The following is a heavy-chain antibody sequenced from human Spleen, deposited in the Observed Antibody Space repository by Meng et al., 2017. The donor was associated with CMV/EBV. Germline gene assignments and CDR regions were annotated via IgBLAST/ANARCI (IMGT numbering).Heavy chain of an antibody. J-gene: IGHJ6*02. CDR3: ARDGWFGGYGMDV. CDR2: IYYSGST. Sequence: SGGSISSGDYYWSWIRQPPGKGLEWIGYIYYSGSTYYNPSLKSRVTISVDTSKNQFSLKLSSVTAADTAVYYCARDGWFGGYGMDVWGQGTTVTVSS. V-gene: IGHV4-30-4*08. CDR1: GGSISSGDYY. D-gene: IGHD2-15*01.